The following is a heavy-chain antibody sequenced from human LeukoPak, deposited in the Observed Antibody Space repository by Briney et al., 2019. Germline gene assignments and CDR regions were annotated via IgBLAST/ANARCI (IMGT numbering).Heavy chain of an antibody. D-gene: IGHD2-15*01. CDR1: GFTFSSFS. J-gene: IGHJ6*02. CDR2: ISSSGSYM. Sequence: PGGSLRLSCEASGFTFSSFSMNWVRQTPGKGLEWVSSISSSGSYMNYADSVKGRFTISRDNAINSLYLQMNSLRAEDTAVYFCARVGCSGGSCSSRGGNYYGKDVWGQGTTVIVSS. V-gene: IGHV3-21*01. CDR3: ARVGCSGGSCSSRGGNYYGKDV.